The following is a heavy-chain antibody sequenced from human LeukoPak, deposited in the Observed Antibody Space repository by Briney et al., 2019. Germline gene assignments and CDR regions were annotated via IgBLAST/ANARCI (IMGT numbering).Heavy chain of an antibody. CDR3: ARVGGYSSSRYLGY. CDR2: IYYTGST. Sequence: SETLSLTCTASGGSISSYYWSWIRQPPGKGLEWIGFIYYTGSTTYNSSLKSRVTISVDTSKNQFSLKLSSVTPADTAVYYCARVGGYSSSRYLGYWGQGTLVTVSS. J-gene: IGHJ4*02. D-gene: IGHD6-19*01. V-gene: IGHV4-59*01. CDR1: GGSISSYY.